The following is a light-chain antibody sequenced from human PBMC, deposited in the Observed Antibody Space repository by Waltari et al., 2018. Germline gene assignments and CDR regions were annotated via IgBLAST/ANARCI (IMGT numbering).Light chain of an antibody. J-gene: IGLJ1*01. CDR1: SSDIGAYNY. V-gene: IGLV2-11*01. CDR3: SSYAGSYTLRL. Sequence: QSALNQPRSVSRSPGQSVTISCTGTSSDIGAYNYVSWYQQHPGKVPNLILYDGTKRASEVPDRFSGSKAGNTASLTISGLQAEDEADYYCSSYAGSYTLRLFGTGTKVTVL. CDR2: DGT.